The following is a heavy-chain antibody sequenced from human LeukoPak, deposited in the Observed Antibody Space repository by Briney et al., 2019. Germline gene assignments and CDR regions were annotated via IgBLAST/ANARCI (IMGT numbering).Heavy chain of an antibody. V-gene: IGHV3-11*04. CDR1: GFTFSDYY. Sequence: GGSLRLSCAASGFTFSDYYMSWIRQAPGKGLEWVSYISSSGSTIYYADSVKGRFTISRDNAKNSLYLQMNSLRAEDTAVYYCARDSDSIRFLEWSYFDYWGQGTLVTASS. CDR2: ISSSGSTI. J-gene: IGHJ4*02. D-gene: IGHD3-3*01. CDR3: ARDSDSIRFLEWSYFDY.